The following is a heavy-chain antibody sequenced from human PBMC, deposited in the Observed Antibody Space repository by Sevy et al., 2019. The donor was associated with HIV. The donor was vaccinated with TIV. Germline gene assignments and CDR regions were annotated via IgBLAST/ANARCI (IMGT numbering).Heavy chain of an antibody. CDR1: GFTFSSYA. J-gene: IGHJ4*02. CDR3: ARDPRMYGDYLLAYFDY. CDR2: IGYDGNNK. Sequence: GGSLRLSCAASGFTFSSYAMTWVRQAPGKGLEWVAVIGYDGNNKYYAHSVKGRFTISRDNSKNTLFLQMDSLGAEDTAVYYCARDPRMYGDYLLAYFDYWGQGALVTVSS. D-gene: IGHD2-8*01. V-gene: IGHV3-33*08.